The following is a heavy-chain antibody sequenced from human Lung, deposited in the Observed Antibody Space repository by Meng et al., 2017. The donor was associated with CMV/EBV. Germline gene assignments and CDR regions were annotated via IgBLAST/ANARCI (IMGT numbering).Heavy chain of an antibody. CDR3: ARGLGGLLSSDAGIDY. Sequence: SCAASGFTFSSYAMSWVRQAPGKGLEWVSAISGSGGSTYYADSVKGRFTISRDNSKNTVYLQMNSLRAEDTAVYYCARGLGGLLSSDAGIDYWGPGNMV. CDR2: ISGSGGST. V-gene: IGHV3-23*01. J-gene: IGHJ4*02. D-gene: IGHD2-8*02. CDR1: GFTFSSYA.